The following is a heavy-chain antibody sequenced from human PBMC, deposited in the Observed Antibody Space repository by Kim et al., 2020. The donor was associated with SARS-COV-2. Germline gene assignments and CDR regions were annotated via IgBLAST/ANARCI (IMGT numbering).Heavy chain of an antibody. CDR3: VAHCSSTSCYYFDY. CDR2: IDPSDSYT. CDR1: GYSFTSYW. Sequence: GESLKISCKGSGYSFTSYWISWVRQMPGKGLEWMGRIDPSDSYTNYSPSFQGHVTISADKSISTAYLQWSSLKASDTAMYYCVAHCSSTSCYYFDYWGQGTLVTVSS. D-gene: IGHD2-2*01. J-gene: IGHJ4*02. V-gene: IGHV5-10-1*01.